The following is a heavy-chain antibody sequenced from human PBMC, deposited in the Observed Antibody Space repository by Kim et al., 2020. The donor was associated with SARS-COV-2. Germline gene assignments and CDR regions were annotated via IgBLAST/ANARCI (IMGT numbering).Heavy chain of an antibody. CDR2: ISYDGSNK. CDR3: AKDRGGEGYCSGGSCYPNWFDR. D-gene: IGHD2-15*01. Sequence: GGSLRLSCAASGFTFSSYGMHWVRQAPGKGLEWVAVISYDGSNKYYADSVKGRFTISRDNSKNTLYLQMNSLRAEDTAVYYCAKDRGGEGYCSGGSCYPNWFDRWGQGTLVTVSA. CDR1: GFTFSSYG. J-gene: IGHJ5*02. V-gene: IGHV3-30*18.